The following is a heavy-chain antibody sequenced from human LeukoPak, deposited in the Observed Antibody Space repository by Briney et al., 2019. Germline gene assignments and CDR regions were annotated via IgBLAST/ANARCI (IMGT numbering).Heavy chain of an antibody. V-gene: IGHV1-2*02. CDR2: INPNSGGT. CDR3: ARLAGFGELFYYFDY. CDR1: GYTLTGYY. D-gene: IGHD3-10*01. Sequence: ASVKVSCKASGYTLTGYYMHWVRQAPGQGREWMGWINPNSGGTNYAQKFQGRVTMTRDTSISTAYMELSRLRSDDTAVYYCARLAGFGELFYYFDYWGQGTLVTVSS. J-gene: IGHJ4*02.